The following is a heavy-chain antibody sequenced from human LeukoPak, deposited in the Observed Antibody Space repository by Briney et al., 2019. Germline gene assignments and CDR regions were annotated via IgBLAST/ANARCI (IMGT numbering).Heavy chain of an antibody. V-gene: IGHV1-2*02. D-gene: IGHD1-26*01. Sequence: ASVKVSCKPSGYTFSDYYIHWVRQAPGQGLEWMGYINPKNGGTKYAQKFQGRFIMTRDTSISTAYMELSRLTSDDTAVYYCATYSGTYLTLWTAFDIWGQGTMVTVSS. CDR1: GYTFSDYY. J-gene: IGHJ3*02. CDR2: INPKNGGT. CDR3: ATYSGTYLTLWTAFDI.